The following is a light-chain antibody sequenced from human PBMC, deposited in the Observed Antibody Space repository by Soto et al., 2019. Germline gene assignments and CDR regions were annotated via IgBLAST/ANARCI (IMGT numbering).Light chain of an antibody. Sequence: EIVMTQSPATLSVSQGERATLSCRASQSVSSNLAWYQQKPGQAPRLLIYGASTRATGVPSRFSGSGSGTEFALTISSLQSEDFAVYYCQQYNNWLALTCGGGTKV. CDR2: GAS. CDR1: QSVSSN. V-gene: IGKV3-15*01. CDR3: QQYNNWLALT. J-gene: IGKJ4*01.